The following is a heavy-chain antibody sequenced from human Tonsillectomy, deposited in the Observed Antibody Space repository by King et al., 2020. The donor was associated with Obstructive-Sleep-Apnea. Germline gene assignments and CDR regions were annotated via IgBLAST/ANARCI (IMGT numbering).Heavy chain of an antibody. CDR1: GFSFRSYA. CDR2: ISYDATNK. V-gene: IGHV3-30*01. CDR3: AGPILGDNNAFDI. Sequence: VQLVESGGGVVQPGRSLRLSCAASGFSFRSYAMHWVRQAPGKGLEWVAVISYDATNKYYADSVKGRFTISRANSKNTLYLQMNSLRAEDTAVYYCAGPILGDNNAFDIWGRGTMVTVSA. D-gene: IGHD3-3*01. J-gene: IGHJ3*02.